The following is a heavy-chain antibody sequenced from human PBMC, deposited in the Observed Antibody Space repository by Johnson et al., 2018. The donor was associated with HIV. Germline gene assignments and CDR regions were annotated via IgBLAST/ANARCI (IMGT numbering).Heavy chain of an antibody. D-gene: IGHD3-22*01. CDR2: IKQDGREK. J-gene: IGHJ3*02. CDR3: ARGGITMIVVVISPPDAFDI. V-gene: IGHV3-7*04. CDR1: GFTFSSYW. Sequence: VQLVESGGGLVQPGGSLRLSCAASGFTFSSYWMSWVRQAPGKGLEWVANIKQDGREKSYVDSVKGRFTISSDNAKNSLYLQMNSLRAEDTAVYYCARGGITMIVVVISPPDAFDIWGQGTMVTVSS.